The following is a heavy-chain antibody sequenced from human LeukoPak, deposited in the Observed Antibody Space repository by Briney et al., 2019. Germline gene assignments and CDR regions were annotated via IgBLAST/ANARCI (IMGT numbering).Heavy chain of an antibody. V-gene: IGHV3-21*01. J-gene: IGHJ6*02. Sequence: GGSLRLSCAASGFTFSSYSMNWVCQAPGKGLEWVSSISSSSSYIYYADSVKGRFTISRDNAKNSLYLQMNSLRAEDAAVYYCARDGYYYYYGMDVWGQGTTVTVSS. CDR1: GFTFSSYS. CDR3: ARDGYYYYYGMDV. CDR2: ISSSSSYI.